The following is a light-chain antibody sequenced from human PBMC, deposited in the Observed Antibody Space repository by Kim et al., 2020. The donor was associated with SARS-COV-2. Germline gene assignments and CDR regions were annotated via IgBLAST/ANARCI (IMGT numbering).Light chain of an antibody. CDR2: RNN. CDR1: QHQGCHGG. J-gene: IGLJ3*02. Sequence: TLPLTGNQHQGCHGGAALLAQPPGQPPTLLSYRNNNRPSGISERFSASRSGNTASLTITELQPEDEADYYCSAWDSSLSEWVFGGGTKLTVL. V-gene: IGLV10-54*04. CDR3: SAWDSSLSEWV.